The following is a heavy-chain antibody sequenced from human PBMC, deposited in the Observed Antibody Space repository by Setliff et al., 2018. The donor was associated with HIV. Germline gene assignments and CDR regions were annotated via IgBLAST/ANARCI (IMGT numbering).Heavy chain of an antibody. CDR2: IRYDGSNK. V-gene: IGHV3-30*02. CDR3: AKAAGKTCSGSSCYSDY. J-gene: IGHJ4*02. Sequence: GGSLRLSCAASGLTFSSYGMHWVRQAPGKGLEWVAFIRYDGSNKYYADSVKGRFTISRDNSKNTLYLQMNSLRAEDTAVYSCAKAAGKTCSGSSCYSDYWGQGTLVTVSS. CDR1: GLTFSSYG. D-gene: IGHD2-15*01.